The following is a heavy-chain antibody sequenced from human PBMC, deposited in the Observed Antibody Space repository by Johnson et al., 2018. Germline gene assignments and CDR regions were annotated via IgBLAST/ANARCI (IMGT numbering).Heavy chain of an antibody. Sequence: VQLVESGGGLVQPGGSLRLSCAASGFTFSSYSMNWVRQAPGKGLEWVSYISSSSSTIYYADSVKGRFTITRDNSKNTLYLQMNSLRAGETAVDYCARDSNGYQHYYYYYYMDVWGKGTTVTFSS. CDR2: ISSSSSTI. D-gene: IGHD6-25*01. V-gene: IGHV3-48*01. CDR3: ARDSNGYQHYYYYYYMDV. J-gene: IGHJ6*03. CDR1: GFTFSSYS.